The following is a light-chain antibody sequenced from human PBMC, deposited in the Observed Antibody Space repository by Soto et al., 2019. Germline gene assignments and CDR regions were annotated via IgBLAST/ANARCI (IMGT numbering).Light chain of an antibody. J-gene: IGLJ1*01. Sequence: SSELTQPPSVSVAPGQTARITCGGTRIGSKSVQWYEQKAGQAPVLVDYDDSDRPSGIPGRFSGSKSGNTATLTISDVGAGDDADYYCQVWDSSRDHYVFGPGTKVTVL. V-gene: IGLV3-21*02. CDR1: RIGSKS. CDR2: DDS. CDR3: QVWDSSRDHYV.